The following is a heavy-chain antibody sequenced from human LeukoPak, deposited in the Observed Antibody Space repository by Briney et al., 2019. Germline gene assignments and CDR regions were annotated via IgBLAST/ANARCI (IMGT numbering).Heavy chain of an antibody. CDR2: INSSGSYI. CDR1: GFTFSSYS. D-gene: IGHD2-21*02. V-gene: IGHV3-21*04. J-gene: IGHJ4*02. CDR3: AKEGPDCGGDCYGVFDY. Sequence: GGSLRLSCAASGFTFSSYSMNWVRQAPGRGLEWVSSINSSGSYIYYADSVKGRFTISRDNSKNTLYLQMHSLRAEDTALYYCAKEGPDCGGDCYGVFDYWGRGTLVTVSS.